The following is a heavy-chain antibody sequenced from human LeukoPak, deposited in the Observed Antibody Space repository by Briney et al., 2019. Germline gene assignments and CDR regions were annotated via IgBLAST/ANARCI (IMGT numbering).Heavy chain of an antibody. CDR3: ARHVRFPITHTRREFDP. D-gene: IGHD3-10*01. J-gene: IGHJ5*02. CDR2: IFYSGST. Sequence: SETLSLTCTVSGGSISTSSYYWGWVRQPPGKGLEWIGNIFYSGSTYYSPSLKSRVTISLDTSRNQFSLKLSSVTAADTAVYYCARHVRFPITHTRREFDPWGQGTLVTVSS. CDR1: GGSISTSSYY. V-gene: IGHV4-39*01.